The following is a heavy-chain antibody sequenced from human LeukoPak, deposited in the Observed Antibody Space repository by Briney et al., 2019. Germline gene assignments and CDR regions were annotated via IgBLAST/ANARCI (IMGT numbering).Heavy chain of an antibody. CDR2: IIPIFGTA. J-gene: IGHJ4*02. CDR3: AAGRYSNSPPGY. V-gene: IGHV1-69*13. CDR1: GGTFSSYA. D-gene: IGHD6-13*01. Sequence: SVKVSCKASGGTFSSYAISWVRQAPGQGLEWMGGIIPIFGTANYAQKFQGRVTITADESTSTAYMELSSLRSEDTAVYYCAAGRYSNSPPGYWGQGTLVTVSS.